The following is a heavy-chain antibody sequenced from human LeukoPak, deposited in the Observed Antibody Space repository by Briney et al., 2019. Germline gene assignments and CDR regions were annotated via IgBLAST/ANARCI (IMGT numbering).Heavy chain of an antibody. CDR3: ARAPSGSHGYYYGMDV. Sequence: GESLKISCKGSGYSFTSYWIGWVRQMPGKGLEWMGIIYPGDSDTRCSPSFQGQVTISADKSISTAYLQWSSLKASDTAMYYCARAPSGSHGYYYGMDVWGQGTTVTVSS. D-gene: IGHD3-10*01. V-gene: IGHV5-51*01. CDR1: GYSFTSYW. CDR2: IYPGDSDT. J-gene: IGHJ6*02.